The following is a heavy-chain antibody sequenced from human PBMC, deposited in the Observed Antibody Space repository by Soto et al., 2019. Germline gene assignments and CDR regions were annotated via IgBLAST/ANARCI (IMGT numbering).Heavy chain of an antibody. CDR2: TLHSGST. J-gene: IGHJ3*01. V-gene: IGHV4-4*02. CDR1: GDSISSSKW. Sequence: QVQLQESGPGLVKPSGTLSLTCAVSGDSISSSKWWTWVRQPPGKGLEWIGDTLHSGSTNYNRSLNSRVIVSVDKSKSLCSLALTSVTAADTAVYDCAYSPGWSRHDVWGQGTLVNVS. CDR3: AYSPGWSRHDV. D-gene: IGHD6-19*01.